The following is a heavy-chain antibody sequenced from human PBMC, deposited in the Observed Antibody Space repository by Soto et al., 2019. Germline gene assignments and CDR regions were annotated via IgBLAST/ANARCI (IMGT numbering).Heavy chain of an antibody. J-gene: IGHJ4*02. V-gene: IGHV3-30-3*01. CDR2: ISYDGSNK. Sequence: GGSLRLSCAASGFTFSSYAMHWVRQAPGKGLEWVAVISYDGSNKYYADSVKGRFTISRDNSKNTLYLQMNSLRAEDTAVYYCARDAIAAAGSCDYWGQGTLVTVSS. D-gene: IGHD6-13*01. CDR3: ARDAIAAAGSCDY. CDR1: GFTFSSYA.